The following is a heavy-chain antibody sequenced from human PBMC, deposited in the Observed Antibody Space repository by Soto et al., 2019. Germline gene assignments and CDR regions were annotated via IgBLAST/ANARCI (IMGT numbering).Heavy chain of an antibody. V-gene: IGHV1-46*01. CDR2: INPSGGTS. CDR1: GYTFSDYY. CDR3: ARADDIVYASSPLRVMRGLDV. D-gene: IGHD5-12*01. Sequence: QALLVQSGAEVRKPGASVQVSCKASGYTFSDYYLHWVRQAPGQGLEWVGMINPSGGTSAFAEKFQDRGSMTTDTSMSTVSMVLTSLTSDDTAVCYCARADDIVYASSPLRVMRGLDVWGQGTTVIVSS. J-gene: IGHJ6*02.